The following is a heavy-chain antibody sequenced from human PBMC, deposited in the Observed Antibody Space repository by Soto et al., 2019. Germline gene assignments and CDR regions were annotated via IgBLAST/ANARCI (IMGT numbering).Heavy chain of an antibody. J-gene: IGHJ4*02. Sequence: QVQLQESGPGLVKPSETLSLTCTVSGGSVSSGSYYWGWIRQPPWKGLEWIGYIYYSGRTNYNPSLKSRVTVSVDTSKNQFSLKLSSVTAADTAVYYCARLESDSSSSIYYFDYWGQGTLVTVSS. D-gene: IGHD6-6*01. CDR3: ARLESDSSSSIYYFDY. CDR1: GGSVSSGSYY. CDR2: IYYSGRT. V-gene: IGHV4-61*01.